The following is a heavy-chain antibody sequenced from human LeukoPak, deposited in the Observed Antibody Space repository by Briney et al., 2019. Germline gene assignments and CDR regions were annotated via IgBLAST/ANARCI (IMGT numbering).Heavy chain of an antibody. Sequence: GASVKVSCKASGGTFSSYAISWVRQAPGQGLEWMGGIIPIFGTANYAQKFQGRVTITADKSTSTAYMELNSLRAEDTAVYYCARVYDYDSGSLYRPVDCWGQGTLVTVSS. CDR2: IIPIFGTA. V-gene: IGHV1-69*06. D-gene: IGHD3-10*01. J-gene: IGHJ4*02. CDR1: GGTFSSYA. CDR3: ARVYDYDSGSLYRPVDC.